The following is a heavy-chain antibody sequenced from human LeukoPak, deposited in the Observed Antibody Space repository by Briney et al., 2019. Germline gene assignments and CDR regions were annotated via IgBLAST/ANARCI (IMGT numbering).Heavy chain of an antibody. D-gene: IGHD3-22*01. V-gene: IGHV3-30*02. Sequence: GGSLRLSCAASGFTFTNYGMHWVRQAPGKGLEWVAFIGYDGSNKYYADSVKGRFTVSRDKSKNTLYLQMNSLRTGDTAVYYCAKGLYYKDRSGYPAWGQGTLVTISS. J-gene: IGHJ5*02. CDR2: IGYDGSNK. CDR1: GFTFTNYG. CDR3: AKGLYYKDRSGYPA.